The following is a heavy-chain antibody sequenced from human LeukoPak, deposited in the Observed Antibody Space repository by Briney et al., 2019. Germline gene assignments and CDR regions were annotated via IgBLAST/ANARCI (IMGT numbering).Heavy chain of an antibody. Sequence: GGSLRLSCAASGFTFSNYNMNWVRQAPGKGLEWVSSISSSSAYIYYADSVKGRFTISRDNAKNSLYLQMNNLRADDTAVYSCTRDRGGKSPLDYWGQGTLVTVSS. CDR2: ISSSSAYI. CDR3: TRDRGGKSPLDY. J-gene: IGHJ4*02. D-gene: IGHD4-23*01. V-gene: IGHV3-21*01. CDR1: GFTFSNYN.